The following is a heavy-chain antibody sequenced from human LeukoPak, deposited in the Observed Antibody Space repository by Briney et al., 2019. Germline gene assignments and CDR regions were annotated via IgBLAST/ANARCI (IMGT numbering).Heavy chain of an antibody. CDR1: GFTFNNYA. V-gene: IGHV3-23*01. J-gene: IGHJ5*02. CDR2: ISGSGGST. Sequence: GGSLRLSCAASGFTFNNYAMHWVRQAPGKGLEWVSAISGSGGSTYYADSVKGRFTISRDNSKNTLYLQMNSLRAEDTAVYYCAKWSQCGGDLSWFDPWGQGTLVTVSS. CDR3: AKWSQCGGDLSWFDP. D-gene: IGHD2-21*02.